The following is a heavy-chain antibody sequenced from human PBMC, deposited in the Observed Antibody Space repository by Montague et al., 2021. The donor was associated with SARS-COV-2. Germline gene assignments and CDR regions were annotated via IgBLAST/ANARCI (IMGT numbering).Heavy chain of an antibody. CDR2: IDYSGST. CDR3: ARARITMIVVVNAFDI. J-gene: IGHJ3*02. D-gene: IGHD3-22*01. V-gene: IGHV4-31*03. Sequence: TLSLTCTVSGGSISSGGYYWSWIRQHPGKGLEWIGYIDYSGSTYYXPSLKSRVTISVATSKNQFSLKLSSVTAADTAVYYCARARITMIVVVNAFDIWGQGTMVTVSS. CDR1: GGSISSGGYY.